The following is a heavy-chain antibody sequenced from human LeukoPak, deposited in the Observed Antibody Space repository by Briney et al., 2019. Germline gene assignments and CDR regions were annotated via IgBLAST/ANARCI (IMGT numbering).Heavy chain of an antibody. Sequence: GGSLRLSCAASGFTFSSYWMHWVRQAPGKGLVWVSRINSDGSSTSYADSVKGRFTISRDNTKNTLYLQMNSLRAEDTAVYYCARDETYSFLDIWGQGTMVTVSS. D-gene: IGHD5-18*01. CDR3: ARDETYSFLDI. V-gene: IGHV3-74*01. CDR1: GFTFSSYW. CDR2: INSDGSST. J-gene: IGHJ3*02.